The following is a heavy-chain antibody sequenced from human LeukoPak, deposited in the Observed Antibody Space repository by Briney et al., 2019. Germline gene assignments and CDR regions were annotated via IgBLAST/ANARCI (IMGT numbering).Heavy chain of an antibody. CDR2: VNPHSGGT. V-gene: IGHV1-2*02. CDR1: GYTFTAYY. D-gene: IGHD5-24*01. Sequence: EASVKVSCKTCGYTFTAYYIHWVRQAPGQGLEWMGWVNPHSGGTNYAQRFEARITMTTDMSISTAYMELNSLGSDDTVVYYCARSRWVQFPGDWGQGTLVTVSP. CDR3: ARSRWVQFPGD. J-gene: IGHJ4*02.